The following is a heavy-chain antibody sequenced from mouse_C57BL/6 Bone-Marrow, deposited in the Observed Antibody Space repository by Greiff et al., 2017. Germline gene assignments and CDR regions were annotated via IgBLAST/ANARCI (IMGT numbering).Heavy chain of an antibody. CDR2: IDPENGDT. D-gene: IGHD1-1*01. CDR1: GFNIKDDY. Sequence: VQLQQSGAELVRPGASVKLSCTASGFNIKDDYMHWVKQRPEQGLEWIGWIDPENGDTEYASKFQGKATITADTSSNTAYLQLSSLTSEDTAVYYCTAFIYYYGSSYVRYFDVWGTGTTVTVSS. V-gene: IGHV14-4*01. CDR3: TAFIYYYGSSYVRYFDV. J-gene: IGHJ1*03.